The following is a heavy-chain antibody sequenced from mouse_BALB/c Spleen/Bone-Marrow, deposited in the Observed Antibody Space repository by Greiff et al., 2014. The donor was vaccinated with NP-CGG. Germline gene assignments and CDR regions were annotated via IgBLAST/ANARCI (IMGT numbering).Heavy chain of an antibody. J-gene: IGHJ3*01. V-gene: IGHV1-62-2*01. Sequence: VKLVESGAELVKPGASVKLSCKASGYTFTEYIIYWVKQRSGQGLEWIGWFYPGSGSIKYNEKFKDKATLTADKSSSTVYMELSRLTSEDSAVYFCARHVDRLRAWFAYWGQGTLVTVSA. CDR2: FYPGSGSI. CDR3: ARHVDRLRAWFAY. CDR1: GYTFTEYI. D-gene: IGHD3-2*02.